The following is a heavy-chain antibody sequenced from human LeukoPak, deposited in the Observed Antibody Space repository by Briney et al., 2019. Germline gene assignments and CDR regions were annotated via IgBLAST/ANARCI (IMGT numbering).Heavy chain of an antibody. CDR1: GGTFSSYA. CDR2: IIPILGIA. Sequence: ASVKVSCKASGGTFSSYAISWVRQAPGQGLESMGRIIPILGIANYAQKFQGRVTITADKSTSTAYMELSSLRSEDTAVYYCARGPLTGVTLFDYWGQGTLVTVSS. CDR3: ARGPLTGVTLFDY. D-gene: IGHD3-10*01. V-gene: IGHV1-69*04. J-gene: IGHJ4*02.